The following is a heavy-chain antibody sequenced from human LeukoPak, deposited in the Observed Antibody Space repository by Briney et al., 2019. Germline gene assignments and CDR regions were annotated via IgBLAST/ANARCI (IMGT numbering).Heavy chain of an antibody. J-gene: IGHJ5*02. D-gene: IGHD1-20*01. Sequence: GGSLRLSCAASGFAFSRYGMHWVRQAPGKGLEWVAFIRYDGSNKNHADSVKGRFTISRDNSKNMLYLQMNSLRPDDTSVYYCAKDYGITGTGGAWLDPWGQGTLVTVSS. CDR1: GFAFSRYG. CDR3: AKDYGITGTGGAWLDP. V-gene: IGHV3-30*02. CDR2: IRYDGSNK.